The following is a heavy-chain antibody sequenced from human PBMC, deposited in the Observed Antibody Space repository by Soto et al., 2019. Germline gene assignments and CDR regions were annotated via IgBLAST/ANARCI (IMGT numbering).Heavy chain of an antibody. CDR1: GFTFRKFW. D-gene: IGHD2-8*01. V-gene: IGHV3-74*01. Sequence: EVQLVQSGGGLAQPGKSLRLSCAESGFTFRKFWMHWVRQVPGKGPVWVSYISSDGTTTDYADSVKGRFTISRDNAKDTLYLQMDSLRAEDTAVYYCAIQDCTNDVCLEAAVTVGGALESWGQGTLVTVSS. CDR2: ISSDGTTT. CDR3: AIQDCTNDVCLEAAVTVGGALES. J-gene: IGHJ1*01.